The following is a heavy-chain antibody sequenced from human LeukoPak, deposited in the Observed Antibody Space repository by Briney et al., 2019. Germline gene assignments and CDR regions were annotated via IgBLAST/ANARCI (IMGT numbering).Heavy chain of an antibody. CDR1: RYTFTGYY. V-gene: IGHV1-2*02. Sequence: EASVKVSCKASRYTFTGYYMHWVRQAPGQGLEWMGWINPNSGGTNYAQKFQGRVTMTRDTSTSTAYMELRSLRSDDTAVYYCARAPNTYYYGSGGGNWFDPWGQGTLVTVSS. J-gene: IGHJ5*02. CDR2: INPNSGGT. CDR3: ARAPNTYYYGSGGGNWFDP. D-gene: IGHD3-10*01.